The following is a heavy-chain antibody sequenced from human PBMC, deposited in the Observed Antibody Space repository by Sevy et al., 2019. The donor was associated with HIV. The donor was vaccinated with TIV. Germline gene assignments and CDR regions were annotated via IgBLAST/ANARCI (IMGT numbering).Heavy chain of an antibody. CDR2: ISYDGSNK. Sequence: GGSLRLSCAASGFTFSSYAMHWVRQAPGKGLEWVAIISYDGSNKYYADSVKGRFTISRDNSKITLYLQMNSLRAEDTAVYYCARVYCGGDCYFAFDYWGQGTLVTVSS. J-gene: IGHJ4*02. CDR3: ARVYCGGDCYFAFDY. V-gene: IGHV3-30-3*01. CDR1: GFTFSSYA. D-gene: IGHD2-21*02.